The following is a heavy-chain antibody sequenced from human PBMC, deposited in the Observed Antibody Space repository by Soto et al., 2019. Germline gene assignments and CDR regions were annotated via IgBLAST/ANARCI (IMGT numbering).Heavy chain of an antibody. CDR2: INAGNGNT. J-gene: IGHJ6*02. Sequence: QVQLVQSGAEVKKPGASVKVSCKASGYTFTSYAMHWVRQAPGQRLEWMGWINAGNGNTKYSQKFQGRVTITRDTSASTAYMELSSLRSEDTAVYYCARDQGGGNWRTYGMDVWGQGTTVTVSS. CDR3: ARDQGGGNWRTYGMDV. D-gene: IGHD1-20*01. V-gene: IGHV1-3*01. CDR1: GYTFTSYA.